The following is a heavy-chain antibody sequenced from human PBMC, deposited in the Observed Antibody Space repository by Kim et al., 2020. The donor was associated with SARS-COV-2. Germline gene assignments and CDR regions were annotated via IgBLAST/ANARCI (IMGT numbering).Heavy chain of an antibody. Sequence: SETLSLTCAVSGGSISSFTWWSWVRQPPGEGLDWVGEVHHSGTTNYKPSLKTRLTISVDKSKNQFSLTLMSVTAADTAIYYCASRARGSGAGRNWFDSWGQGTLVTVSS. CDR2: VHHSGTT. CDR3: ASRARGSGAGRNWFDS. D-gene: IGHD3-10*01. J-gene: IGHJ5*01. CDR1: GGSISSFTW. V-gene: IGHV4-4*02.